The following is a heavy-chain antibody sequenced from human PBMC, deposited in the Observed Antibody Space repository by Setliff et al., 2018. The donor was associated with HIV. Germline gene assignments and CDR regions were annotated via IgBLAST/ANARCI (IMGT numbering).Heavy chain of an antibody. Sequence: LRLSCAASGFSFSTYTMNWVRQAPGKGLEFVSSISSSSTYIDYAESVKGRFTISRDNAKNSLYLQMGSLRAEDMAVYYCSKGSLRFGEYGDYFDYWGQGTLVTVSS. V-gene: IGHV3-21*01. CDR3: SKGSLRFGEYGDYFDY. CDR2: ISSSSTYI. D-gene: IGHD3-10*01. J-gene: IGHJ4*02. CDR1: GFSFSTYT.